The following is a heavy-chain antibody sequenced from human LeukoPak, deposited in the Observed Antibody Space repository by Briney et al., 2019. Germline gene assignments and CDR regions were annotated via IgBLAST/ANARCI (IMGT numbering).Heavy chain of an antibody. Sequence: ASVKVSYKASGYTFTSYGISWVRQAPGQGLEWMGWISAYNGNTNYAQKLQGRVTMTTDTSTSTAYMELRSLRSDDTAVYYCARDQGYDFWSGYPGADSFDWFDPWGQGTLVTVSS. CDR1: GYTFTSYG. CDR2: ISAYNGNT. V-gene: IGHV1-18*01. CDR3: ARDQGYDFWSGYPGADSFDWFDP. J-gene: IGHJ5*02. D-gene: IGHD3-3*01.